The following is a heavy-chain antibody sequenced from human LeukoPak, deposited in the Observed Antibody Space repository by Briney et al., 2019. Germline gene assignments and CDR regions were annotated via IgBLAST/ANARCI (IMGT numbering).Heavy chain of an antibody. CDR2: IKEDGSEK. Sequence: PGGSLRLSRAASGITFSSYWMSWVRQAPGKGLEWVANIKEDGSEKYYVDSVKGRFTISRDNAKNSLYLQMNSLRVEDTAVYYCARDASYNWNYGLDYWGQGTLVTVSS. CDR1: GITFSSYW. D-gene: IGHD1-7*01. J-gene: IGHJ4*02. CDR3: ARDASYNWNYGLDY. V-gene: IGHV3-7*01.